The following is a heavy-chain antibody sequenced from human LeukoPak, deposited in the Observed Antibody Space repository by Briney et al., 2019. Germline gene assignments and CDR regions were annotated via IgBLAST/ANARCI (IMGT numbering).Heavy chain of an antibody. V-gene: IGHV3-73*01. J-gene: IGHJ3*02. Sequence: PGGSLRLSCAASGFTFSGSAMHWVRQASGKGLEWVGRIRSKAKSYATAYAASVKGRFTISRDDSKNTAYLQMNSLKTEDTAVYYCTGLLYYTIFGVATDAFDIWGQGTMVTVSS. CDR1: GFTFSGSA. D-gene: IGHD3-3*01. CDR2: IRSKAKSYAT. CDR3: TGLLYYTIFGVATDAFDI.